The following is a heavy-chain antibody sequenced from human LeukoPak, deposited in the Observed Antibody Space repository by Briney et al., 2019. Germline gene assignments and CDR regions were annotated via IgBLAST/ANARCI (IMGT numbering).Heavy chain of an antibody. V-gene: IGHV3-23*01. CDR2: INTGDIT. J-gene: IGHJ4*02. CDR1: GFTFDYSA. D-gene: IGHD3-22*01. Sequence: LRGSLRLSCAASGFTFDYSAMTWVRQAPEKGLEWVSTINTGDITFYANSVKGRFTISRDNSKNALFLQMNSLRAEDTAIYYCVKGGFTYYDDWGQGTLVSVSS. CDR3: VKGGFTYYDD.